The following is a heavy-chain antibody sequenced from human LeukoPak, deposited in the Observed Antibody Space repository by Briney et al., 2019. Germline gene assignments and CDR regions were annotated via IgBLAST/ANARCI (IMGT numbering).Heavy chain of an antibody. CDR1: GFTFSNAW. CDR3: ARVALDNRIAARQGHYYYMDV. Sequence: GGSLRLSCAASGFTFSNAWMSWVRQAPGKGLEWVGRIKSKTDGGTTDYAAPVKGRFTISRDDSKNTLYLQMNSLKTEDTAVYYCARVALDNRIAARQGHYYYMDVWGKGTTVTVSS. D-gene: IGHD6-6*01. J-gene: IGHJ6*03. V-gene: IGHV3-15*01. CDR2: IKSKTDGGTT.